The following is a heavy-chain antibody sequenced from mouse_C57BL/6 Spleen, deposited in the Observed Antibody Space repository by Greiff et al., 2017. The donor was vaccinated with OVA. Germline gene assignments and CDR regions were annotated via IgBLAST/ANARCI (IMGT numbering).Heavy chain of an antibody. Sequence: EVKLMESGGGLVKPGGSLKLSCAASGFPFSSYAMSWVRQTPEKRLEWVATISDGGSYTYYPDNVKGRFTISRDNAKNNLYLQMSHLKSEDTAMYYCARDRTTVVAPYFDYWGQGTTLTVSS. CDR3: ARDRTTVVAPYFDY. D-gene: IGHD1-1*01. CDR1: GFPFSSYA. J-gene: IGHJ2*01. V-gene: IGHV5-4*01. CDR2: ISDGGSYT.